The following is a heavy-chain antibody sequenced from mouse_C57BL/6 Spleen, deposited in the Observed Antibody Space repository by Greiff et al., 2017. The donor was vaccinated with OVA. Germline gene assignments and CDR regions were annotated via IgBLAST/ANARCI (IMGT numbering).Heavy chain of an antibody. D-gene: IGHD2-4*01. J-gene: IGHJ3*01. CDR3: AREADYGRDPFAY. Sequence: EVMLVESGGGLVKPGGSLKLSCAASGFTFSSYAMSWVRQTPEKRLEWVATISDGGSYTYYPDNVKGRFTISRDNAKNNLYLQMSHLKSEDTAMYYCAREADYGRDPFAYWGQGTLVTVSA. CDR2: ISDGGSYT. V-gene: IGHV5-4*01. CDR1: GFTFSSYA.